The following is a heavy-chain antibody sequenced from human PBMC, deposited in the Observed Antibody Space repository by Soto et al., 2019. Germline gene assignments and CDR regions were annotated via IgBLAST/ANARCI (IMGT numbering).Heavy chain of an antibody. D-gene: IGHD3-3*01. V-gene: IGHV3-7*01. CDR3: ARDQAIFEVIVRHYYYGMDV. CDR1: GFTFSSYW. Sequence: GGSLRLSCAAFGFTFSSYWMSWVRQAPGKGLEWVANINQDGSEKYYADSVKGRFTISRDNARNSLFLQMNSLRAEDTAVYYCARDQAIFEVIVRHYYYGMDVWGQGTTVTVSS. CDR2: INQDGSEK. J-gene: IGHJ6*02.